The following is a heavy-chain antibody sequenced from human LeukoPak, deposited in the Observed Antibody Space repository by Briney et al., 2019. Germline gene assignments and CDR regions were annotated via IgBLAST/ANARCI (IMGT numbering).Heavy chain of an antibody. CDR1: GYTFTGYY. CDR3: ARDLDDRYYYDSSGYYFPDY. J-gene: IGHJ4*02. V-gene: IGHV1-2*02. Sequence: ASVKVSCKASGYTFTGYYMHWVRQAPGQGLEWMGWINPNSGGTNYAQKFQGRITMTRDTSISTAYMELSRLRSDDTAVYYCARDLDDRYYYDSSGYYFPDYWGQGTLVTVSS. D-gene: IGHD3-22*01. CDR2: INPNSGGT.